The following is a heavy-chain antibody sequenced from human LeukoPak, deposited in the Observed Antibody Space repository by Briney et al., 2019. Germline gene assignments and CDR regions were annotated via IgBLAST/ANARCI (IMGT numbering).Heavy chain of an antibody. CDR2: IYYSGGT. J-gene: IGHJ6*04. CDR1: GGSISSGDYY. D-gene: IGHD3-10*01. CDR3: ARVGTMVRGVLYYYYYGMDV. V-gene: IGHV4-30-4*01. Sequence: PSQTLSLTCTVSGGSISSGDYYWSWIRQPPGKGLEWIGYIYYSGGTYYNPSLKSRVTISVDTSKNQFSLKLSSVTAADTAVYYCARVGTMVRGVLYYYYYGMDVWGKGTTVTVSS.